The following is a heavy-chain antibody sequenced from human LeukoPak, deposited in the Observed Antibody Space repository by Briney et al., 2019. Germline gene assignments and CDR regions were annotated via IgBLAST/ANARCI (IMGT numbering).Heavy chain of an antibody. CDR2: IYHSGST. J-gene: IGHJ4*02. V-gene: IGHV4-30-2*01. CDR1: GGSISSGGYS. Sequence: PSQTLSLTCAVSGGSISSGGYSWSWIRQPPGKGLEWIGYIYHSGSTNYNPSLKSRVTISVDTSKNQFSLKLSSVTAADTAVYYCARAPRKSSNSGSYLNYWGQGTLVTVSS. D-gene: IGHD1-26*01. CDR3: ARAPRKSSNSGSYLNY.